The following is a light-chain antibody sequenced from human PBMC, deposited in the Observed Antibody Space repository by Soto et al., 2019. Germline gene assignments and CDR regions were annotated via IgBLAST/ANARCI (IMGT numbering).Light chain of an antibody. J-gene: IGKJ1*01. CDR3: QQYDHLPRT. CDR1: QEISNY. Sequence: DIQMIQSPSSLSASVGDIVTITCQASQEISNYLNWYQQKPGKAPKLLIYDASNLERGVPSRFSGRGSGTDFTFTISSLQPEDFATYYCQQYDHLPRTFGRGTKVEIK. V-gene: IGKV1-33*01. CDR2: DAS.